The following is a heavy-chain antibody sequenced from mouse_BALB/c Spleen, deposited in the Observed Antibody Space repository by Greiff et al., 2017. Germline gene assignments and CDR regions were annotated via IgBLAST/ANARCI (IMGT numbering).Heavy chain of an antibody. D-gene: IGHD3-2*02. CDR2: ISYSGST. J-gene: IGHJ3*01. Sequence: EVKLQESGPGLVKPSQSLSLTCTVTGYSITSDYAWNWIRQFPGNKLEWMGYISYSGSTSYNPSLKSRISITRDTSKNQFFLQLNSVTTEDTATYYCARSGAAYWGQGTLVTVSA. V-gene: IGHV3-2*02. CDR3: ARSGAAY. CDR1: GYSITSDYA.